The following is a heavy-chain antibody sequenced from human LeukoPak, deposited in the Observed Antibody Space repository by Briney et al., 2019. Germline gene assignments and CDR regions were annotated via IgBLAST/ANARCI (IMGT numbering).Heavy chain of an antibody. Sequence: PGGSLRLSCAASGVTSNYFTWVRQAPGKGLEWVSVIYNGGTTYYADSVKGRFTLSSDNSKSTLFVYLQMNSLRTDDTAVYYCAGGGEAARSLHYWGQGTLVTVSS. D-gene: IGHD6-6*01. V-gene: IGHV3-66*02. J-gene: IGHJ4*02. CDR1: GVTSNY. CDR2: IYNGGTT. CDR3: AGGGEAARSLHY.